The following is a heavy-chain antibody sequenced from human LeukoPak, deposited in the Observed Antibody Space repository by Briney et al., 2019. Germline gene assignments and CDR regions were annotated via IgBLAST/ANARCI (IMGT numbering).Heavy chain of an antibody. CDR1: GYTFTDYY. D-gene: IGHD2-2*01. CDR2: VDPEDGET. CDR3: ATVWDSSSSYYYYYMDV. V-gene: IGHV1-69-2*01. Sequence: VKISCKASGYTFTDYYMHWVQQAPGKGLEWMGRVDPEDGETIYAEKFQGRVTITADTSTDTAYMELSSLRSEDTAVYYCATVWDSSSSYYYYYMDVWGKGTTVTVS. J-gene: IGHJ6*03.